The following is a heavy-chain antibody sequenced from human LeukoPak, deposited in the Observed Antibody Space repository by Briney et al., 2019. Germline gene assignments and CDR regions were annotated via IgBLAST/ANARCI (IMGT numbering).Heavy chain of an antibody. V-gene: IGHV7-4-1*02. CDR1: GYTFTSYA. Sequence: GASVKVSCKASGYTFTSYAMNWVRQAPGQGLEWMGWINTNTGNPTYAQGFTGRFVFSLDTSVSTAYLQISSLKAEDTAVYYCARGGCTNGVCYAWFDPWGQGTLVIVSS. J-gene: IGHJ5*02. D-gene: IGHD2-8*01. CDR2: INTNTGNP. CDR3: ARGGCTNGVCYAWFDP.